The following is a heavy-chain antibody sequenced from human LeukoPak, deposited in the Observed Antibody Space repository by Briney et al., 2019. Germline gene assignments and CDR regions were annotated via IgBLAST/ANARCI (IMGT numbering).Heavy chain of an antibody. CDR2: ISGSGGST. CDR1: GFTFSSYA. J-gene: IGHJ4*02. V-gene: IGHV3-23*01. Sequence: GGSLRLSCAASGFTFSSYAMSWVRQAPGKGLEWVSAISGSGGSTYYADSVKGRFTISRDNSKNTLYLQMNSLRAEDTAVYYCAKQCRPTLRFLEWFIDHWGQGTLVTVSS. CDR3: AKQCRPTLRFLEWFIDH. D-gene: IGHD3-3*01.